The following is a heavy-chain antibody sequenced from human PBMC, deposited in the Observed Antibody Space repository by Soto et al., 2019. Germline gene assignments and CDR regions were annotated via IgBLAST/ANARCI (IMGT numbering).Heavy chain of an antibody. J-gene: IGHJ4*02. CDR2: IFYSGST. V-gene: IGHV4-59*01. CDR1: GGSISSYY. CDR3: ARDSGITGTGGLFDY. Sequence: QVQLQESGPGLVKPSETLSLTCTVSGGSISSYYWSWIRQPPGKGLEWIGYIFYSGSTNYNPSLTSRVPMSVDTSKNQLSLKVSSVTAADTAVYYCARDSGITGTGGLFDYWGQGTLVTVSS. D-gene: IGHD1-20*01.